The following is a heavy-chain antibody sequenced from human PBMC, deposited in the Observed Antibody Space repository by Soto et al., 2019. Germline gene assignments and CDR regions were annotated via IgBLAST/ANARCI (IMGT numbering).Heavy chain of an antibody. J-gene: IGHJ3*01. CDR1: GFTFNDYV. D-gene: IGHD3-3*02. CDR3: ARVRLSIAVNDALDV. V-gene: IGHV3-30*14. CDR2: MTYDGATE. Sequence: QVHLVESGGGVVQPGRSLRLSCAASGFTFNDYVIHWVRQAAGKGLEWVASMTYDGATEYYADSVKGRFTVSRDNSKRTLSIQRNSLRPEDTAVYYCARVRLSIAVNDALDVWGQGTTVTVSS.